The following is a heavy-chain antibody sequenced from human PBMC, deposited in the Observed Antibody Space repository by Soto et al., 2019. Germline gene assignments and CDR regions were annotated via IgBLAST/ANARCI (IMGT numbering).Heavy chain of an antibody. CDR2: IYSGGST. CDR3: ARDPWAADY. J-gene: IGHJ4*02. V-gene: IGHV3-66*01. Sequence: EVQLVESGGGLVQPGGSLRLSCAASGFTVSTKYMSWVRQAPGKGLEWVSVIYSGGSTFYAYSVRGRFTISRDNSKNTVNLQMNSLRAEATAVYYCARDPWAADYWGQGTLVTVSS. CDR1: GFTVSTKY. D-gene: IGHD3-16*01.